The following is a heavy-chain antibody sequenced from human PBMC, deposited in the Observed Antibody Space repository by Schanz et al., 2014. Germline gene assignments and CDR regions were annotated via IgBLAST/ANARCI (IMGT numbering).Heavy chain of an antibody. CDR3: ARGIPYCSSTSCSGLDAYDV. V-gene: IGHV1-18*01. CDR1: GYTFTSYG. J-gene: IGHJ3*01. Sequence: QGQLVQSGAEVKKPGASVKVSCKASGYTFTSYGITWVRQAPGQGLEWMVWISAYNGHTTYAQKIQGRVTMTTDTSTSTAYMELRNVRYDDTAMYYCARGIPYCSSTSCSGLDAYDVWGQGTLVTVSS. D-gene: IGHD2-2*01. CDR2: ISAYNGHT.